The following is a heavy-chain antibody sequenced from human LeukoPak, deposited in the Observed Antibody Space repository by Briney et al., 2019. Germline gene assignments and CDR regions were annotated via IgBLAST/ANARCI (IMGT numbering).Heavy chain of an antibody. Sequence: PGGSLRLSCAASGFTFSSYGMHWVRQAPGKGLEWVTFIRYDGTNQKYADSVKGRFTISRDTSKNTLNLQMNGLRDDDTAVYYCAKGQAFHFDYWGQGTLVTVSS. CDR2: IRYDGTNQ. CDR1: GFTFSSYG. V-gene: IGHV3-30*02. CDR3: AKGQAFHFDY. D-gene: IGHD3-3*02. J-gene: IGHJ4*02.